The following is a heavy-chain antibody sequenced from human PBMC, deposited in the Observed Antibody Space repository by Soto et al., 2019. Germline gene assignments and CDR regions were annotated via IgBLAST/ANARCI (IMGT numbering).Heavy chain of an antibody. Sequence: QVQLVQSGAEVKKPGASVKVSCKASGYTFTNYAISLVRQSPGQGLEWMGWISAYNGNTNYAQKLQGRVTMTTDTSTSSASMELRSLRSDDTAVYYCARAWFGDFVYYFDYWGQGTLVTVSS. CDR2: ISAYNGNT. CDR3: ARAWFGDFVYYFDY. D-gene: IGHD3-10*01. V-gene: IGHV1-18*01. J-gene: IGHJ4*02. CDR1: GYTFTNYA.